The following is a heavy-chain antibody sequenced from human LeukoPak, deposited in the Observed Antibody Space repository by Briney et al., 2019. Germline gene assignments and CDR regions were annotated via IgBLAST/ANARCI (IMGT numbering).Heavy chain of an antibody. Sequence: GGSLRLSCAASGFTFSNYGMHWVRQGPGKGLEWVAAISYDGSNKYYADSVKGRFTISRDNSKNTLYLQMNSLRAEDTAVYYCAKDSRGYSYGTDLDYWGQGTLVTVSS. J-gene: IGHJ4*02. CDR1: GFTFSNYG. CDR3: AKDSRGYSYGTDLDY. D-gene: IGHD5-18*01. V-gene: IGHV3-30*18. CDR2: ISYDGSNK.